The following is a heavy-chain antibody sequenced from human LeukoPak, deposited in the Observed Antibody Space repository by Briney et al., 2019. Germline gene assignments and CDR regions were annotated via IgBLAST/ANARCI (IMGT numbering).Heavy chain of an antibody. CDR3: AKDRAAAGTYYFDY. CDR2: ISSSSSTI. CDR1: GFTFSSYS. J-gene: IGHJ4*02. Sequence: GGSLRLSCAASGFTFSSYSMNWVRQAPGKGLEWVSYISSSSSTIYYADSVKGRFTISRDNAKNSLYLQMNSLRAEDTAVYYCAKDRAAAGTYYFDYWGQGTLVTVSS. V-gene: IGHV3-48*04. D-gene: IGHD6-13*01.